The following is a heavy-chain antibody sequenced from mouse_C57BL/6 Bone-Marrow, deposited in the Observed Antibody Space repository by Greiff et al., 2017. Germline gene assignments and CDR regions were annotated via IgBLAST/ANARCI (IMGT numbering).Heavy chain of an antibody. CDR1: GFTFSSYG. Sequence: EVQRVESGGDLVKPGGSLKLSCAASGFTFSSYGMSWVRQTPDKRLEWVATISSGGSYTYYPDSVKGRFTISRDNAKNTLYLHMSSMKSEDTAMYYCARRFSTVRFAYWGQGTLVTVSA. CDR2: ISSGGSYT. CDR3: ARRFSTVRFAY. V-gene: IGHV5-6*01. D-gene: IGHD1-1*01. J-gene: IGHJ3*01.